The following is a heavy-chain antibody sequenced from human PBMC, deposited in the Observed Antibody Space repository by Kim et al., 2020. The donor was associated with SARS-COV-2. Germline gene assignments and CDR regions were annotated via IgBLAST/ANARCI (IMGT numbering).Heavy chain of an antibody. CDR3: ARGVDHSKLGTV. V-gene: IGHV4-34*01. CDR2: VHPSGST. D-gene: IGHD1-7*01. CDR1: GGSFSDNY. J-gene: IGHJ4*02. Sequence: SETLSLTCAVYGGSFSDNYCTWIRQPPEKGLEWIGEVHPSGSTHYNPSLMSRVTMSLDTSRNQFSVKLTSLTAADTAIYYCARGVDHSKLGTVWAQGTLVTVSS.